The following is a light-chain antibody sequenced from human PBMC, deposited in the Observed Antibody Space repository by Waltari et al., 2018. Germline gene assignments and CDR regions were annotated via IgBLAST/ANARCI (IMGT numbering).Light chain of an antibody. V-gene: IGKV3-20*01. Sequence: IMLTQSPGTLSLSPGERATLSCRASQSISRYLAWYQQKPGQAPRLLIYGPSTRATGIPDRFGGSGSGTDFSLTLSGLEPEDSAVYYCQHHFRLPATFGQGTKVEIK. CDR3: QHHFRLPAT. CDR2: GPS. CDR1: QSISRY. J-gene: IGKJ1*01.